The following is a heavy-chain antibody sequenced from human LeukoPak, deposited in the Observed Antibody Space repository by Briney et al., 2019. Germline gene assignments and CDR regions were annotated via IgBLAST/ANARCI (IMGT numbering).Heavy chain of an antibody. CDR2: MNPNSGNT. CDR3: ARNTDGSGNGDF. CDR1: GYTFTSYD. V-gene: IGHV1-8*01. J-gene: IGHJ4*02. D-gene: IGHD3-10*01. Sequence: ASVKVSCKASGYTFTSYDINWVRQATGQGLEWMGWMNPNSGNTGYAQKFQGRVTMTRNTSISTAYMELSSLRSEDTAVYYCARNTDGSGNGDFWGQGTLVTVSS.